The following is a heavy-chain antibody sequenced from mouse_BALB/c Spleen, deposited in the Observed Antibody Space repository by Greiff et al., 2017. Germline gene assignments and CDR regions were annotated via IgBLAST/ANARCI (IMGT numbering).Heavy chain of an antibody. CDR3: ARKGSRYGYAMDY. D-gene: IGHD2-14*01. J-gene: IGHJ4*01. Sequence: VQLQQSGAELAKPGASVKMSCKASGYTFTSYWMHWVKQRPGQGLEWIGYINPSTGYTEYNQKFKDKATLTADKSSSTAYMQLSSLTSEDSAVYYCARKGSRYGYAMDYWGQGTSVTVSS. V-gene: IGHV1-7*01. CDR2: INPSTGYT. CDR1: GYTFTSYW.